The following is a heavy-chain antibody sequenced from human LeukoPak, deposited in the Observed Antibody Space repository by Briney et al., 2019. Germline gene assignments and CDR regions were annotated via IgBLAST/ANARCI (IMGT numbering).Heavy chain of an antibody. J-gene: IGHJ4*02. CDR1: SDPISDYF. CDR2: IYSSGST. D-gene: IGHD6-13*01. CDR3: VRDEFYNSGWFGPIFVK. V-gene: IGHV4-4*07. Sequence: SETLSLTCTVSSDPISDYFWSWIRQPAGKGVEGIGRIYSSGSTNYNPSLQGRVSISIDTAKSQFSLHLTTVTAADTAVYYCVRDEFYNSGWFGPIFVKWGQGTLVIVSS.